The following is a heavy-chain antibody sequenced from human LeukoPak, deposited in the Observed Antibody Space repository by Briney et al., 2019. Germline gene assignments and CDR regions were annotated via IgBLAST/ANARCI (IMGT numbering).Heavy chain of an antibody. CDR3: ARDLDPSSSPFPYYFDY. D-gene: IGHD6-6*01. CDR1: GFTFSSYW. J-gene: IGHJ4*02. Sequence: GGSLRLSCAASGFTFSSYWMSWVRQAPGKGLEWVANIKQDGSEKYYVDSVKGRFTISRDNAKNSLYLQMNSLRAVDTAVYYCARDLDPSSSPFPYYFDYWGQGTLVTVSS. V-gene: IGHV3-7*01. CDR2: IKQDGSEK.